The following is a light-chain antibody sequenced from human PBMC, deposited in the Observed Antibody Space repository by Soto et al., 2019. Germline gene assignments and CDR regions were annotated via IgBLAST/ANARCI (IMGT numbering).Light chain of an antibody. Sequence: DIQMTQSPSSLSASVGDRGTMVGRASQAVSKYVNWYQQKPGKVPDLLIYTASTLYSGVPSRFSGRGSGTDFTLTISSLEPEDFAVYYCQQRSNWPSITFGQGTRLEI. CDR1: QAVSKY. J-gene: IGKJ5*01. CDR2: TAS. V-gene: IGKV1-39*01. CDR3: QQRSNWPSIT.